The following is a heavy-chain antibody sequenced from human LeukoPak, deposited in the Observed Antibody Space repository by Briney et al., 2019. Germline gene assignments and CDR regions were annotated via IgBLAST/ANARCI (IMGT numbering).Heavy chain of an antibody. J-gene: IGHJ6*03. CDR1: GGSISSGSYY. V-gene: IGHV4-61*02. Sequence: SQTLSLTCTVSGGSISSGSYYWSWIRQPAGKALEWIGRIYTSGSTNYNPSLKSRVTISVDTSKNQFSVKLSSVTAADTAVYYCAREGYYYDSSGTIPRYYYYYYMDVWGKGTTVTISS. CDR3: AREGYYYDSSGTIPRYYYYYYMDV. D-gene: IGHD3-22*01. CDR2: IYTSGST.